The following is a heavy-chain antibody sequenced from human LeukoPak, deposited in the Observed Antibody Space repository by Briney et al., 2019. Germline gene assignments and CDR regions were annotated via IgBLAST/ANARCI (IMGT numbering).Heavy chain of an antibody. D-gene: IGHD3-3*01. J-gene: IGHJ4*02. CDR3: AKDPTIFGVVIPCYFDY. Sequence: GGSLRLSCAASGFTFSDYYMSWIRQAPGKGLEWVSAISGSGGSTYYADSVKGRFTISRDNSKNTLYLQMNSLRAEDTAVYYCAKDPTIFGVVIPCYFDYWGQGTLVTVSP. V-gene: IGHV3-23*01. CDR2: ISGSGGST. CDR1: GFTFSDYY.